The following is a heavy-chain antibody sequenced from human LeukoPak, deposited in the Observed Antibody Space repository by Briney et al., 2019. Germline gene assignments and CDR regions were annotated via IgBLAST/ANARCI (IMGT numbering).Heavy chain of an antibody. V-gene: IGHV3-53*01. J-gene: IGHJ4*02. Sequence: PGGSLRLSCAASGFTVSGNYMSWVRQAPGKGLEWISLIYSGGDTYYPDSVRGRFTISRDNSKNTLYLQMNSLRAEDTAVYYSARGPPACSTNCYGYLDYWGQGTLVTVSS. CDR2: IYSGGDT. CDR1: GFTVSGNY. D-gene: IGHD2-2*01. CDR3: ARGPPACSTNCYGYLDY.